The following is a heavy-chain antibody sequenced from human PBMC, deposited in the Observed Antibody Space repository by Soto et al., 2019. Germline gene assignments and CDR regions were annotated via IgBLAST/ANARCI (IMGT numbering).Heavy chain of an antibody. Sequence: QVQLQESGPGLVKPSHTLSLTCPVSGGSTSSVDYYWSWIRQHPGKGLEWIGYVRYGGRTYYEPSLKSRVTISVDTSKNEIALNLRSVTTADTAVYYCARNSHLGDLSLGYWGQGTLVTVSS. CDR2: VRYGGRT. D-gene: IGHD3-16*02. J-gene: IGHJ4*02. CDR1: GGSTSSVDYY. CDR3: ARNSHLGDLSLGY. V-gene: IGHV4-31*03.